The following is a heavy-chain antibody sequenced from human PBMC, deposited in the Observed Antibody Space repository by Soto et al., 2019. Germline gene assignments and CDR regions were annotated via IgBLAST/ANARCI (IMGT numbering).Heavy chain of an antibody. CDR2: MNPNSGNT. D-gene: IGHD2-15*01. CDR3: ARGGTYCSGGSCYSIGY. Sequence: QVQLVQSGAEVKKPGASVKVSCKASGYTFTSYDINWVRQATGQGLGWMGWMNPNSGNTGYAQKLQGGVNMTRXXSXSKXDMELSSLRSEGTAVYYCARGGTYCSGGSCYSIGYWGQGALVTVSS. J-gene: IGHJ4*02. CDR1: GYTFTSYD. V-gene: IGHV1-8*01.